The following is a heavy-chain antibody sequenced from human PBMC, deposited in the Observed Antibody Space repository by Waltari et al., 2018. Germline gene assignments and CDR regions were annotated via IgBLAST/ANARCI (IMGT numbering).Heavy chain of an antibody. Sequence: QVQLQESGPGLVKPSETLSLICDVSGFSLSSGYYWGWIRQSPGKGLEWIGSIYHSGSAYYNPSLKSRVTISVDTSKNQFSLRLSSVTAADTAVYYCAREAFHVWGQGTLVTVSS. V-gene: IGHV4-38-2*01. J-gene: IGHJ3*01. CDR1: GFSLSSGYY. CDR2: IYHSGSA. CDR3: AREAFHV.